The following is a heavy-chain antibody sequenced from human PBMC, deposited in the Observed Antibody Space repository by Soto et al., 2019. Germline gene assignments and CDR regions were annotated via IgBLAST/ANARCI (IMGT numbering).Heavy chain of an antibody. CDR3: ARATQSYYDTSGYYSYVH. CDR1: EFTCDEYA. CDR2: INWNGGSR. J-gene: IGHJ4*02. Sequence: GGSLRLSSAAAEFTCDEYAVTWVRQAPGKGLEWVAGINWNGGSRGYADSVKGRFTISRDNAKSSLYLQMNNLRAEDTAFYFCARATQSYYDTSGYYSYVHWGQGAQVTVSS. V-gene: IGHV3-20*04. D-gene: IGHD3-22*01.